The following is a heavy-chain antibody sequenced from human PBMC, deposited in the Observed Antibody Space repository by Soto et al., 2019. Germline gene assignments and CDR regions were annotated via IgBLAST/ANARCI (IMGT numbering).Heavy chain of an antibody. J-gene: IGHJ4*02. CDR1: GGSVSGGSYY. D-gene: IGHD2-2*01. Sequence: QVQLQELGPGLVKPSETLSLTCTVSGGSVSGGSYYWSWIRQPPGKGLEWIGYMYFTGTTNYNPSLKTRATISVDTSKNQLSLKLSSVTAADTAVYYCARGAAAGGTDYWGQGTLVTVSS. V-gene: IGHV4-61*01. CDR3: ARGAAAGGTDY. CDR2: MYFTGTT.